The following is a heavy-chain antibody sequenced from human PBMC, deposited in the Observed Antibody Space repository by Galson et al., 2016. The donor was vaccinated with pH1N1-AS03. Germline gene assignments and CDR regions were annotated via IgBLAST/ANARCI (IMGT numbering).Heavy chain of an antibody. D-gene: IGHD3-3*01. Sequence: SETLSLTCSVSGGSISTSYWSWIRQPPGKGMEWIGFIHYSESTSYSPSLKSRVTISVDASKNQLSLKLSSVTAADTAIYYCAKEWSAFDLWGQGTMVTVSS. J-gene: IGHJ3*01. CDR1: GGSISTSY. V-gene: IGHV4-59*01. CDR2: IHYSEST. CDR3: AKEWSAFDL.